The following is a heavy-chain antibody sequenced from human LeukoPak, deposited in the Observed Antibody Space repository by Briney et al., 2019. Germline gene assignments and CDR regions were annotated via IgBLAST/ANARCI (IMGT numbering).Heavy chain of an antibody. Sequence: GGSLRLSCAASGFTFSGSAMHWVRQASGKGLEWVGRIRSKANSYATAYAASVKGRFTISRDNSKNTLYLQINSLRADDTAVYYCANLPRGDYWGQGTLVTVSS. D-gene: IGHD3-10*01. V-gene: IGHV3-73*01. CDR3: ANLPRGDY. CDR1: GFTFSGSA. J-gene: IGHJ4*02. CDR2: IRSKANSYAT.